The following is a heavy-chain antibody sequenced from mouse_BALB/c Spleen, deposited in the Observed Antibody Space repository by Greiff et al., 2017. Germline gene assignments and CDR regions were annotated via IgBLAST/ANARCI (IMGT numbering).Heavy chain of an antibody. J-gene: IGHJ4*01. CDR1: GYTFTSYY. V-gene: IGHV1S135*01. CDR2: IDPYNGGT. CDR3: SRRGWLREMDY. Sequence: VQLQQSGPELMKPGASVKISCKASGYTFTSYYMHWVKQSHGKSLEWIGYIDPYNGGTSYNQKFKGKATLTVDKSASTAYMHLSSLTSEDSAVYYCSRRGWLREMDYWGQGTSVTGSS. D-gene: IGHD2-2*01.